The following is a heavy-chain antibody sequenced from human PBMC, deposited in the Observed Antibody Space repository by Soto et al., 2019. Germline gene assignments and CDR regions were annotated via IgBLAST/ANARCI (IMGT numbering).Heavy chain of an antibody. CDR3: ARLSRGSSAGMDV. D-gene: IGHD3-16*01. V-gene: IGHV4-31*03. J-gene: IGHJ6*02. Sequence: SETLSLTCTVSGGSISSGGYYWSWIRQHPGTGLEWIGHISYSGSTYYNTSLKSRVTISVDTSRNQFSLKLSSVTAADTAVYYCARLSRGSSAGMDVWGQGTTVTVSS. CDR2: ISYSGST. CDR1: GGSISSGGYY.